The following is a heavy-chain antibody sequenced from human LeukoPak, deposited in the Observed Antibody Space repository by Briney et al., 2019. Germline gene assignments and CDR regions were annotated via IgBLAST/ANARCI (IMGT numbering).Heavy chain of an antibody. Sequence: PGGSLRLSCAASGFTVSSTYMSWVRQAPGKGLEWVSVIYRAGSTDYADSVKGRFTISRENSKNTVYLHMNTLRANDTAVYYCARDRYDFWGNYYYYYMDVWGKGTTVTVSS. D-gene: IGHD3-3*01. CDR1: GFTVSSTY. CDR2: IYRAGST. V-gene: IGHV3-53*01. CDR3: ARDRYDFWGNYYYYYMDV. J-gene: IGHJ6*03.